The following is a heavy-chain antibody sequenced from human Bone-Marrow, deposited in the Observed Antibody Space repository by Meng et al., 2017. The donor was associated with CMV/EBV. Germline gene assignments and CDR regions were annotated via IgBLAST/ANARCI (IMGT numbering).Heavy chain of an antibody. J-gene: IGHJ6*02. CDR1: GFTVNITH. Sequence: GESLKISCVASGFTVNITHMNWVRQAPGKGLEWVSYISSSGSTIYYADSVKGRFTISRDNAKNSLYLQMNSLRAEDTAVYYCARDLRQRTFIVVVPAASGGMDVWGQGTTVTVSS. CDR2: ISSSGSTI. V-gene: IGHV3-11*01. CDR3: ARDLRQRTFIVVVPAASGGMDV. D-gene: IGHD2-2*01.